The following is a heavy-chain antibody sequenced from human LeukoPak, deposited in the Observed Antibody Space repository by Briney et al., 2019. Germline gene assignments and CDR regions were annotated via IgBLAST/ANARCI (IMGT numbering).Heavy chain of an antibody. Sequence: PGGSLRLSCAASGFTFSSYAMSWVRQAPGKGLEWVSAISGSGGSTYYADSVKGRFTISRDNSKNTLYLQMNSLGAEDTAVYYCANLGYRNSREYFQHWGQGTLVTVSS. V-gene: IGHV3-23*01. CDR2: ISGSGGST. CDR3: ANLGYRNSREYFQH. CDR1: GFTFSSYA. D-gene: IGHD4-11*01. J-gene: IGHJ1*01.